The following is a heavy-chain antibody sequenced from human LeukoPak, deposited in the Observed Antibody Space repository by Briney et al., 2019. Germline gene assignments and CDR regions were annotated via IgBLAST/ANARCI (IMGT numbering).Heavy chain of an antibody. J-gene: IGHJ4*02. CDR2: INPNSGGT. V-gene: IGHV1-2*02. D-gene: IGHD3-9*01. CDR1: GYTFTGYY. Sequence: GASVKVSCKASGYTFTGYYMHWVRQAPGQGLEWMGWINPNSGGTNYAQKFQGRVTMTRDTSISTAYMELSRLRSDDTAVYYCARDTDILTGYFVYWGQGTLVTVSS. CDR3: ARDTDILTGYFVY.